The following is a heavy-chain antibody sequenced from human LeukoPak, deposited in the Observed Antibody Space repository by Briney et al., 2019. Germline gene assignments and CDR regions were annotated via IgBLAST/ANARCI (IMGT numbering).Heavy chain of an antibody. CDR1: GFTSSSYE. V-gene: IGHV3-48*03. Sequence: GGSLRLSCAASGFTSSSYEMNWVRQAPGKGLEWVSYISSSGSSIYYADSVKGRFTISRDNAKNSVYLQMNSLRAEDTAVYYCARVYDGFDYWGQGTLVTVSS. CDR2: ISSSGSSI. J-gene: IGHJ4*02. D-gene: IGHD5/OR15-5a*01. CDR3: ARVYDGFDY.